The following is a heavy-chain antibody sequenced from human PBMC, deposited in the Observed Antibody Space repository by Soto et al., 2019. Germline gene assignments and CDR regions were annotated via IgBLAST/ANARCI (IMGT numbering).Heavy chain of an antibody. CDR2: VYYTGTT. J-gene: IGHJ4*02. V-gene: IGHV4-59*01. Sequence: NPSETLSLTCTVSGGSISSYFYIWVRQPPGKGLEWIGSVYYTGTTDYNPSLKSRVTISVDTSKTQFSLNLRPVTAADTAVYYCARDLAAVPRAFDYWGRGTLVTVSS. CDR1: GGSISSYF. D-gene: IGHD6-13*01. CDR3: ARDLAAVPRAFDY.